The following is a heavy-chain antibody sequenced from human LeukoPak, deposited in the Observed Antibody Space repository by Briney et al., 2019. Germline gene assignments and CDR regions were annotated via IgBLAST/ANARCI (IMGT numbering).Heavy chain of an antibody. V-gene: IGHV3-73*01. D-gene: IGHD3-22*01. J-gene: IGHJ4*02. Sequence: GGSLRLSCAASGFTFSGSAMHWVRQASGKGLEWVGRIRSKANSYATAYAASVKGRFTISRDDSKNTAYLQMNNLKTEDTAVYYCTRLDYYYDSSYFDYWGQGTLVTVSS. CDR1: GFTFSGSA. CDR2: IRSKANSYAT. CDR3: TRLDYYYDSSYFDY.